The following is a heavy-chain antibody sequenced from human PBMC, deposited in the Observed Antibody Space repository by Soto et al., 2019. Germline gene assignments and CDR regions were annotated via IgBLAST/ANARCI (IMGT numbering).Heavy chain of an antibody. V-gene: IGHV3-33*01. Sequence: GGSLRLSCAASGFTFSNYGMHWVRQAPGKGLEWVAVMWSDGGNKYYADSVKGRFTISRDNAKNSLYLQMNSLRAEDTAVYYCARAPPYYYDSSQEGYWGQGTLVTVSS. CDR2: MWSDGGNK. D-gene: IGHD3-22*01. CDR1: GFTFSNYG. J-gene: IGHJ4*02. CDR3: ARAPPYYYDSSQEGY.